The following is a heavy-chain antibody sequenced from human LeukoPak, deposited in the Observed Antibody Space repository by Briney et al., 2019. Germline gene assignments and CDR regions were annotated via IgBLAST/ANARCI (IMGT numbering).Heavy chain of an antibody. J-gene: IGHJ4*02. CDR2: ITSVSSSI. Sequence: GGSLRLSCTASVFTFSTYIMNWVPQAPGKGLEWVSYITSVSSSIYYADSVKGRFTISRDNAKNSLYLQMNSLRDEDTAVYYCARDLQIPAHGYSVDYWGQGTLVTVSS. V-gene: IGHV3-48*02. D-gene: IGHD2-21*01. CDR1: VFTFSTYI. CDR3: ARDLQIPAHGYSVDY.